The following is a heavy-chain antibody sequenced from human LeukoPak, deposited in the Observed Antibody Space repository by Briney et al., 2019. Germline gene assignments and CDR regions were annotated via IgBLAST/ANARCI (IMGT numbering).Heavy chain of an antibody. CDR1: GFTFSSYA. CDR2: ISGSGGST. Sequence: PGGSLRLSCAASGFTFSSYAMSWVRQAPGKGLEWVSAISGSGGSTYYADSVKGRFTISRDNSKNTLFLQMNNLRAEDTAKYYCAKSLLTTAAGTGRAFDIWGQGTMVTVSS. CDR3: AKSLLTTAAGTGRAFDI. J-gene: IGHJ3*02. D-gene: IGHD2/OR15-2a*01. V-gene: IGHV3-23*01.